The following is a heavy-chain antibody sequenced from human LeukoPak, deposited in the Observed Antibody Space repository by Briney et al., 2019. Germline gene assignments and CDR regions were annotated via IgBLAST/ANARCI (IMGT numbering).Heavy chain of an antibody. J-gene: IGHJ4*02. CDR1: GYSISSGYY. CDR2: IFHSGNT. CDR3: ARDSSTTSGSYFDY. Sequence: PSETLSLTCTVSGYSISSGYYWGWIRQPPGKGLEWIGSIFHSGNTYYNPSLKSRVSLSVHTSKTQFSLKLTSVTAADTAVYYCARDSSTTSGSYFDYWGQGTLVTVSS. D-gene: IGHD1-26*01. V-gene: IGHV4-38-2*02.